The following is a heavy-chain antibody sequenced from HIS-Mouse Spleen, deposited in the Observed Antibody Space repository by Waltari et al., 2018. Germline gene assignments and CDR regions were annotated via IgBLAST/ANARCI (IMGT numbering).Heavy chain of an antibody. V-gene: IGHV4-39*07. D-gene: IGHD6-13*01. J-gene: IGHJ2*01. Sequence: QLQLQESGPGLVKPSETLSLTCTVSGGSISSSSYYWGWIRQPPGKGLEWIGSIDYSWRTYYNPSLKSRVTISVDTSKNQFSLKLSAVTAADTAVYYCAREIPYSSSWYDWYFDLWGRGTLVTVSS. CDR3: AREIPYSSSWYDWYFDL. CDR1: GGSISSSSYY. CDR2: IDYSWRT.